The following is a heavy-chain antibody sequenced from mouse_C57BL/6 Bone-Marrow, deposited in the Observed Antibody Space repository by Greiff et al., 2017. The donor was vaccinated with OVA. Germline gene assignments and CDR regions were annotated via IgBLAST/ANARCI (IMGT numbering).Heavy chain of an antibody. CDR3: ARSYYDYDGYYFDD. J-gene: IGHJ2*01. V-gene: IGHV1-81*01. CDR1: GYTFTSYG. D-gene: IGHD2-4*01. CDR2: IYPRSGNT. Sequence: QVQLQQSGAELARPGASVKLSCKASGYTFTSYGISWVKQRTGQGLEWIGEIYPRSGNTYYNEKFKGKATLTADKSSSTAYMELRSLTSEDSAVYFCARSYYDYDGYYFDDWGQGTTLTVSS.